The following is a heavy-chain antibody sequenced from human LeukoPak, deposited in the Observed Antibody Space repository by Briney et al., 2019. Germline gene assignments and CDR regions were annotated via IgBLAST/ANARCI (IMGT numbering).Heavy chain of an antibody. Sequence: SETLSLTGTVSGGSNSSYYWSWIRQPPGKGLEWIGYIYYSGSTNYNPSLKSRVTISVDTSKNQFSLKLSSVTAADTAVYYCARVPAAMIAFDIWGQGTMDTVSS. D-gene: IGHD2-2*01. J-gene: IGHJ3*02. CDR1: GGSNSSYY. CDR3: ARVPAAMIAFDI. V-gene: IGHV4-59*01. CDR2: IYYSGST.